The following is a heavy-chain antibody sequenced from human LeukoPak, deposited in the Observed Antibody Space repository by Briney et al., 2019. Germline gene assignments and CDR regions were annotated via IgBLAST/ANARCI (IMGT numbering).Heavy chain of an antibody. V-gene: IGHV3-23*01. CDR2: ISGSGGST. Sequence: GGSLRLSCAASGFTFSSYAMSWVRQAPGKGLEWVSAISGSGGSTYYADSVKGRFTISRDNSKSTLYLQMNSLRAEDTAVYYCAKDPDFWSGYYTGYFDYWGQGTLVTVSS. D-gene: IGHD3-3*01. J-gene: IGHJ4*02. CDR1: GFTFSSYA. CDR3: AKDPDFWSGYYTGYFDY.